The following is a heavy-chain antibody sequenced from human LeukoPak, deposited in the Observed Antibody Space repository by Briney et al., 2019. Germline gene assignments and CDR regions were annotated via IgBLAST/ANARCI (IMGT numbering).Heavy chain of an antibody. V-gene: IGHV4-34*01. D-gene: IGHD6-19*01. J-gene: IGHJ4*02. Sequence: PGGSLRLSCAASGFSFSSYRMTWVRQPPGKGLEWIGEINHSGSTNYNPSLKSRVTISVDTSKNQFSLKLSSVTAADTAVYYCARAHIAVAGLPYYFDYWGQGTLVTVSS. CDR1: GFSFSSYR. CDR2: INHSGST. CDR3: ARAHIAVAGLPYYFDY.